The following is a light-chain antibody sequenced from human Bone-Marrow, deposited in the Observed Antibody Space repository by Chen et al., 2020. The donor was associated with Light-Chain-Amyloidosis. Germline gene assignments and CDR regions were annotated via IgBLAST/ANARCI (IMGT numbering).Light chain of an antibody. CDR2: EDD. CDR3: QSYQGSSQGV. J-gene: IGLJ3*02. V-gene: IGLV6-57*01. CDR1: SGSIATNY. Sequence: NFMLTQPHSVSESPGKTGIISCTCSSGSIATNYVQWYQQRPGSSPTPVIYEDDQRPSGVPDRFSGSIDRSSNSASLTISGLKTEDEADYYCQSYQGSSQGVFGGGTKLTVL.